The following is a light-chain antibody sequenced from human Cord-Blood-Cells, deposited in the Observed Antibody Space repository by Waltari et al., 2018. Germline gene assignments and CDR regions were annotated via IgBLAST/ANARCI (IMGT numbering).Light chain of an antibody. Sequence: QSVLTQPPSASGTPGQRVTISCSGSSSNIGSNYVYWYQQLPGTAPKLIIYRNNRRPSGVPDRFSGPKSGPSAALAISGLRSEDEADYYCAAWDDSLSGWVFGGGTKLTVL. V-gene: IGLV1-47*01. J-gene: IGLJ3*02. CDR3: AAWDDSLSGWV. CDR1: SSNIGSNY. CDR2: RNN.